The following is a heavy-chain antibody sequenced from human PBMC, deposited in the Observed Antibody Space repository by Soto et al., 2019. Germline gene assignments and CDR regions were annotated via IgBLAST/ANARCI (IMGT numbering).Heavy chain of an antibody. J-gene: IGHJ4*02. Sequence: QVQLVQSGAELKNPGASVKVSCKASGYIFTNFPIHWVRQAPGQRREWMGWINAANGDTGYSQKFQGRVTFTRDTSASIVYMEMSSLISEDTAVYYCARKDYYGSGCYYFDSWGQGTLVTVSS. CDR2: INAANGDT. D-gene: IGHD3-10*01. V-gene: IGHV1-3*01. CDR1: GYIFTNFP. CDR3: ARKDYYGSGCYYFDS.